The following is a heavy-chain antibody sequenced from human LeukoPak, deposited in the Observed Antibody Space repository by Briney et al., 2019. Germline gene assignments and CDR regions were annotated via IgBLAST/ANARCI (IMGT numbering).Heavy chain of an antibody. J-gene: IGHJ4*02. CDR1: GFAFSGYS. CDR3: ARVREAAEGTTFDY. CDR2: TSRDSSVI. D-gene: IGHD2/OR15-2a*01. V-gene: IGHV3-48*01. Sequence: GGSLRLSCAASGFAFSGYSMNWVRQAPWKGLEWVSYTSRDSSVIYYADSVKGRLTISRDNAKNSLYLQMNSLRAEDTAVFYCARVREAAEGTTFDYWGQGTLVTVSS.